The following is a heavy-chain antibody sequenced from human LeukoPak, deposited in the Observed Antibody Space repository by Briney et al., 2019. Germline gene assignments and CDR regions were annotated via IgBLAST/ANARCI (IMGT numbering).Heavy chain of an antibody. J-gene: IGHJ4*02. CDR2: IYYSGST. D-gene: IGHD3-22*01. V-gene: IGHV4-61*01. Sequence: PSETLSLTCTVSGGSVFSGSHYWSWIRQPPGKGLEWIGYIYYSGSTNYNPSLKSRVTISVDTSKNQFSLKLSSVTAADTAVYYCARAYLDSSGPFDYWGQGTLVTVSS. CDR3: ARAYLDSSGPFDY. CDR1: GGSVFSGSHY.